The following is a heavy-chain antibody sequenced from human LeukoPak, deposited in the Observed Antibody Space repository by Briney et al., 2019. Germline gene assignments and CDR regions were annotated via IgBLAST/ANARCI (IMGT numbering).Heavy chain of an antibody. V-gene: IGHV3-11*01. CDR3: AKDDRLLRFLH. CDR2: ISSSGSTI. D-gene: IGHD3-16*01. Sequence: GGSLRLSCAASGFTFSDYYMSWIRQAPGKGLEWVSYISSSGSTIYYADSVKGRFTISRDNSKNTVYLQINNLRDEDTAVYYCAKDDRLLRFLHWGQGTLVTVSS. J-gene: IGHJ4*02. CDR1: GFTFSDYY.